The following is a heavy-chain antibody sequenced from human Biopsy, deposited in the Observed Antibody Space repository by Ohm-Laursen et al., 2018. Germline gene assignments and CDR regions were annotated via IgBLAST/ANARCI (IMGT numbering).Heavy chain of an antibody. CDR1: GYTFAGYY. CDR3: ARVPAYPSIDGYYGLDL. CDR2: INPNSGNA. Sequence: ESSVKVSCKASGYTFAGYYLHWVRQAPGHGLEWMGWINPNSGNANYAQSFQGRLTVTRDTSIGTAYMELTSLTFDDTAIYYCARVPAYPSIDGYYGLDLWGQGTTVIVSS. D-gene: IGHD3-9*01. J-gene: IGHJ6*02. V-gene: IGHV1-2*02.